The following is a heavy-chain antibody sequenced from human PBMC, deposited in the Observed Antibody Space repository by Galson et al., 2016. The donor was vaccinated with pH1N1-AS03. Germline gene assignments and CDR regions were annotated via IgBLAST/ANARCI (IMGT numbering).Heavy chain of an antibody. Sequence: SLRLSCAASGFTFSNYAMHWVRQTPGQGLEWVAIISYDGSYEYYADSVRGRFTISRDDSKNTLFLQMNSLRPGDTALYYCAGANYQYYFDCWGQ. V-gene: IGHV3-30*01. CDR3: AGANYQYYFDC. D-gene: IGHD1-7*01. CDR1: GFTFSNYA. J-gene: IGHJ4*01. CDR2: ISYDGSYE.